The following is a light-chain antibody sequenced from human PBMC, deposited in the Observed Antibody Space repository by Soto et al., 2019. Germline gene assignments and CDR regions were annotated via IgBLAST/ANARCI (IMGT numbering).Light chain of an antibody. CDR1: QSVSSSY. CDR2: GAS. V-gene: IGKV3-20*01. CDR3: QQYGSSPPIT. Sequence: EIVLTQSPGTLSLSPGERATLSCRASQSVSSSYLAWYQQKPGQAPRLLIYGASSRATGNPDRLSGSGSGTDFTLTISRLEPEDFAVYYCQQYGSSPPITFGQGTRLEIK. J-gene: IGKJ5*01.